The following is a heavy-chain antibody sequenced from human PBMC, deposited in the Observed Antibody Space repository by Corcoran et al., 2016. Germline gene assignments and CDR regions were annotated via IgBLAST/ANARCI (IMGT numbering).Heavy chain of an antibody. CDR2: INAGNGNT. Sequence: QVQLVQSGAEVKKPGASVKVSCKASGYTITSYAMHWVRQAPGQRLEWMGWINAGNGNTKYSQKFQGRVTITRDTSASTAYMELSSLRSEDTAVYYCARGGGIWLQLWVNYWGQGTLVTVSS. CDR1: GYTITSYA. CDR3: ARGGGIWLQLWVNY. J-gene: IGHJ4*02. D-gene: IGHD5-12*01. V-gene: IGHV1-3*01.